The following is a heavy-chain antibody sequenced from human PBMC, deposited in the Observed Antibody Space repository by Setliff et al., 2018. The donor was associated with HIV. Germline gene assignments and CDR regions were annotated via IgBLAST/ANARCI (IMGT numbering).Heavy chain of an antibody. Sequence: SETLSLTCTVPGGSISSGTSYWSWIRQPAEKGLEWTGRIYTSGSTNYNPSLKSRVSISVDTSKNRFSLKLSSVTAADTAVYYCTTDAGIMITFGGVNAPSFGYWGQGTLVTVSS. J-gene: IGHJ4*02. CDR2: IYTSGST. CDR3: TTDAGIMITFGGVNAPSFGY. CDR1: GGSISSGTSY. V-gene: IGHV4-61*02. D-gene: IGHD3-16*01.